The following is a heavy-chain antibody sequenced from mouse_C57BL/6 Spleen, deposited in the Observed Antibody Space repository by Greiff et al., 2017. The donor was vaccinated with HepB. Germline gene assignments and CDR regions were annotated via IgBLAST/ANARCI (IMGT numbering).Heavy chain of an antibody. CDR2: IYPGDGDT. Sequence: QVQLQQSGPELVKPGASVKISCKASGYAFSSSWMNWVKQRPGKGLEWIGRIYPGDGDTNYNGKFKGKATLTADKSSSTAYMQLSSLTSEDSAVYFCAREEIYYGNPAWFAYWGQGTLVTVSA. D-gene: IGHD2-1*01. CDR3: AREEIYYGNPAWFAY. CDR1: GYAFSSSW. J-gene: IGHJ3*01. V-gene: IGHV1-82*01.